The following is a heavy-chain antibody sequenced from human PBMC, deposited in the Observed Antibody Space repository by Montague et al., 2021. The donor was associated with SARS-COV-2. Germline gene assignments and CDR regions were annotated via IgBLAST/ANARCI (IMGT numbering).Heavy chain of an antibody. CDR1: GGSISNIFFY. CDR2: NYYGAST. Sequence: SEILSLTCTVSGGSISNIFFYWGWLRQSPGKGPDWIGNNYYGASTNSNPSLQSSVTISVDTSKNQFSLNLISATAAATATYYCARHVDSCGGSCRNWYFDLWGRGTLVTVSS. J-gene: IGHJ2*01. V-gene: IGHV4-39*01. CDR3: ARHVDSCGGSCRNWYFDL. D-gene: IGHD2-15*01.